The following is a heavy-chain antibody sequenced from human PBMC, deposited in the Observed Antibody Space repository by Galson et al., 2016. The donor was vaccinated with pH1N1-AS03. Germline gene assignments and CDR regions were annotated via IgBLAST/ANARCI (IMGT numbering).Heavy chain of an antibody. J-gene: IGHJ3*02. Sequence: CAISGDSVSSNIDAWNWIRHSPSRGLEWLGRTYWRSKWYIDYALSLKSRITINPDTSKNQFSLQLTSVIPDDTAVYCCARGRYSGFGIWGQGAKVTVSS. V-gene: IGHV6-1*01. CDR2: TYWRSKWYI. D-gene: IGHD2-15*01. CDR1: GDSVSSNIDA. CDR3: ARGRYSGFGI.